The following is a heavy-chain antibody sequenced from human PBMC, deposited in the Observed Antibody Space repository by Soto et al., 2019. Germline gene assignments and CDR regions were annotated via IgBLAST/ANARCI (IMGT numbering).Heavy chain of an antibody. J-gene: IGHJ4*02. D-gene: IGHD5-18*01. CDR2: IYYSGST. CDR3: ERRGYSYGLPFDY. CDR1: GGSISSSSYY. Sequence: QLQLQESGPGLVKPSETLSLTCTVSGGSISSSSYYWGWIRQPPGKGLEWIGNIYYSGSTYYNLSLKSRVTISVDTARNQFSLKLSSVTAAGTAVYYCERRGYSYGLPFDYWGQGTLVTVSS. V-gene: IGHV4-39*01.